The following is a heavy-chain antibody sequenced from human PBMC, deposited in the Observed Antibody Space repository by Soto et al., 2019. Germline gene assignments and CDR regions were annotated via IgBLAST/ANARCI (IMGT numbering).Heavy chain of an antibody. J-gene: IGHJ6*02. Sequence: SVKVSCKASGGTFSSYAISWVRQAPGQXLXWXGXIXPXXXTXXXXQKFQGRVTITADKSTSTAYMELSSLRSEDTAVYYCARDLDGMDVWGQGTTVTVSS. V-gene: IGHV1-69*06. CDR2: IXPXXXTX. CDR3: ARDLDGMDV. CDR1: GGTFSSYA.